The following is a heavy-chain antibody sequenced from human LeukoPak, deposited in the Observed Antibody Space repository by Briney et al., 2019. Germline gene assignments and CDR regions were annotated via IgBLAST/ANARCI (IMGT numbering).Heavy chain of an antibody. CDR3: ARALYYYGSRSYYSPEYFQH. V-gene: IGHV4-34*01. CDR1: GGSFSGYY. CDR2: INHSGST. J-gene: IGHJ1*01. Sequence: TSETLSLTCAVYGGSFSGYYWSWIRQPPGKGLEWIGEINHSGSTNYNPSLKSRVTISVDTSKNQFSLKLSSVTAADTAVYYCARALYYYGSRSYYSPEYFQHWGQGTLVTVSS. D-gene: IGHD3-10*01.